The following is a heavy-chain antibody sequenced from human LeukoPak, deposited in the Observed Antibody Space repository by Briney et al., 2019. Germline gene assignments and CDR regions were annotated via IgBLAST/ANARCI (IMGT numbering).Heavy chain of an antibody. J-gene: IGHJ4*02. Sequence: PSETLSLTCTVSGGSISSTSYYWGWIRQPPGKGLEWIGSIYYSGSTYYNPSLKSRVTITVDTSKNQFSLKLSSVTAADTAVYYCARRGYSDSSGYYQGFFDYWGQGTLVTVSS. CDR2: IYYSGST. V-gene: IGHV4-39*01. CDR3: ARRGYSDSSGYYQGFFDY. D-gene: IGHD3-22*01. CDR1: GGSISSTSYY.